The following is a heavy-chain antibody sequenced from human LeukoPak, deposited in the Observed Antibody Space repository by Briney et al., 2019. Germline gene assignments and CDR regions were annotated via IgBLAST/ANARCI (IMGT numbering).Heavy chain of an antibody. J-gene: IGHJ4*02. CDR1: GGSINSGY. CDR2: LYPSGST. Sequence: PSETLSLTCSVSGGSINSGYWSRIRQPPGKGLEWIGLLYPSGSTNYNPSLKSRVTISVDTSRTQFSLKLGSMTAADTAVYYCAGGHYPLEYWGQGTLVTVSS. V-gene: IGHV4-59*01. CDR3: AGGHYPLEY. D-gene: IGHD1-26*01.